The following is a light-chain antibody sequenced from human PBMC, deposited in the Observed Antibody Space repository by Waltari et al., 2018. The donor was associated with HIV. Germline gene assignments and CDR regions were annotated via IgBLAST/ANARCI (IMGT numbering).Light chain of an antibody. Sequence: EIVLTQFPATLSLSPGARATLSCRASQSVSSYLAWYQQKPGQAPRLLIYDASNRAAGIPARFSGSGSGTDFTLTISSLETEDFAVYYCQQRSNWAPTFGQGTRLDIK. V-gene: IGKV3-11*01. J-gene: IGKJ5*01. CDR1: QSVSSY. CDR2: DAS. CDR3: QQRSNWAPT.